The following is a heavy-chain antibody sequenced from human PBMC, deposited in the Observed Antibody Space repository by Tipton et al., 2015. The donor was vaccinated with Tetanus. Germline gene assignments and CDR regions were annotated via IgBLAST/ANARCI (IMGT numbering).Heavy chain of an antibody. CDR2: IQEDGSQK. J-gene: IGHJ4*02. CDR1: GFSFRSYW. D-gene: IGHD6-19*01. Sequence: SLRLSCAASGFSFRSYWMSWVRQAPGKGLEWVANIQEDGSQKYYVDSVKGRFTISRDNAKNSLYPQMNSLRVDDTAVYYCARDPPLAVPGPEFDYWGQGTLVTVSS. CDR3: ARDPPLAVPGPEFDY. V-gene: IGHV3-7*01.